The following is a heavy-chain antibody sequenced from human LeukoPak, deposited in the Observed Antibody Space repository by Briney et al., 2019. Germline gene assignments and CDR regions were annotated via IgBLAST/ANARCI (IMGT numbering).Heavy chain of an antibody. D-gene: IGHD5-18*01. J-gene: IGHJ4*02. V-gene: IGHV3-23*01. CDR1: GFTFGSHA. CDR3: GKTTVGYSSGQKPAWPVDY. Sequence: GGSLRLSCEASGFTFGSHAMYWVRQAPGKGLEWVAGIFGSGGSPHYADPVKGRSTISRDNSRNTVYLQINRLRAEDTAVYYCGKTTVGYSSGQKPAWPVDYWGQGPLVTVSS. CDR2: IFGSGGSP.